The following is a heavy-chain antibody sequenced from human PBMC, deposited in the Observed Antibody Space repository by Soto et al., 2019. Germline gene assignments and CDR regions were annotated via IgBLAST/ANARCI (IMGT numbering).Heavy chain of an antibody. CDR3: ASLAYDILTGGG. V-gene: IGHV3-53*02. CDR1: GFTVSSNY. D-gene: IGHD3-9*01. J-gene: IGHJ4*02. CDR2: IYSGGST. Sequence: EVQLVETGGGLIQPGGSLRLSCAASGFTVSSNYMSWVRQAPGKGLEWVSVIYSGGSTYYADSVKGRFTISRDNSKNTLYHQMNSLRAEDTAVYYCASLAYDILTGGGWGQGTLVTVSS.